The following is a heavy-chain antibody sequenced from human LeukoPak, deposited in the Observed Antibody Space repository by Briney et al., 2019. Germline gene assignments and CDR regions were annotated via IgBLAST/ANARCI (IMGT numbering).Heavy chain of an antibody. CDR1: GGSFSGYY. J-gene: IGHJ4*02. V-gene: IGHV4-34*01. D-gene: IGHD2-8*02. CDR3: ARDLVTSHEVDY. CDR2: INHSGST. Sequence: SETLSLTCAVYGGSFSGYYWSWIRQPPGKGLEWIGEINHSGSTNYNPSLKSRVTISVDTSKNQFSLKLSSVTAADTAVYYCARDLVTSHEVDYWGQGTLVTVSS.